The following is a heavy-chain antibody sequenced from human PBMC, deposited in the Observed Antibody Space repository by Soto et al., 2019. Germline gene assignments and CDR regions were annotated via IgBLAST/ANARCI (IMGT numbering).Heavy chain of an antibody. Sequence: QVQLVQSGAEVKKPGASVKVSCKASGYSFTSFPIHWVRQAPGQGLECMGWINAANGYTRYSQKFQGRVTITRDTPATTAYMDVSSLPSEDTAVYYCAGGGGLDDWGQGPLITVSS. J-gene: IGHJ4*02. CDR3: AGGGGLDD. V-gene: IGHV1-3*01. D-gene: IGHD3-10*01. CDR2: INAANGYT. CDR1: GYSFTSFP.